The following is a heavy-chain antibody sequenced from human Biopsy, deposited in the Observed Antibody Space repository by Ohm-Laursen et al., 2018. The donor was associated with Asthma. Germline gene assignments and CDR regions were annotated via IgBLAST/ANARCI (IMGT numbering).Heavy chain of an antibody. CDR2: INSVFGTT. CDR1: GGTFNTYV. D-gene: IGHD2-2*01. Sequence: KTSCKPLGGTFNTYVIGWVRQAPGQGLEWMGGINSVFGTTTYPQKFQDRVTITADDSTSTVYMELSSLRSEDTAVYYCARKAGSCISRTCYSLDFWGQGTLVTVSS. CDR3: ARKAGSCISRTCYSLDF. V-gene: IGHV1-69*01. J-gene: IGHJ4*02.